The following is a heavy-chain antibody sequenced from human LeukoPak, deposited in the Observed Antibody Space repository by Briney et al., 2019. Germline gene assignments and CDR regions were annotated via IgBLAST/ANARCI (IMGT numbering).Heavy chain of an antibody. V-gene: IGHV3-21*01. CDR3: AKTKYYDNSGYTYFDY. CDR1: GFTFSSYS. J-gene: IGHJ4*02. D-gene: IGHD3-22*01. Sequence: GGSLRLSCAASGFTFSSYSMNWVRQAPGKGLEWVSSISRSSSYIYYADSVKGRFTISRDNARNTLYLQMDSLGAEDTAVYYCAKTKYYDNSGYTYFDYWGQGTLVTVSS. CDR2: ISRSSSYI.